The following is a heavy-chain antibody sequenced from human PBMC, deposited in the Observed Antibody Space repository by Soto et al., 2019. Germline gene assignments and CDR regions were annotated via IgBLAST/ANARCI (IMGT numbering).Heavy chain of an antibody. CDR2: INHLETT. D-gene: IGHD1-26*01. CDR3: ARGGGSDSFDY. Sequence: QLQLHESGSGLVKPSQTLSLTCTVSGASITFGGYSWSWIRQTPGKGLEWIGYINHLETTFYNPSFESRLTLSIDRAKNQFSLKLHSMSAADRAVYFCARGGGSDSFDYGGQGFLVTVSS. CDR1: GASITFGGYS. J-gene: IGHJ4*02. V-gene: IGHV4-30-2*01.